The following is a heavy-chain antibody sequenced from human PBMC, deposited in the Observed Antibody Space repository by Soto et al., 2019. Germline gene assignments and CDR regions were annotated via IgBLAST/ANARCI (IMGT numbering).Heavy chain of an antibody. CDR2: ISYEGSNT. CDR3: ARVTPGNNLYYFSGLDF. J-gene: IGHJ6*02. Sequence: PGGSLRLSCVASVFTFDTYGIHWVRQAPGKGLQWVALISYEGSNTYYADSVRGRFTISRDNSKNTLYLQMNTLRPEDTGLYYCARVTPGNNLYYFSGLDFWGQGTSVTV. CDR1: VFTFDTYG. D-gene: IGHD1-1*01. V-gene: IGHV3-30-3*01.